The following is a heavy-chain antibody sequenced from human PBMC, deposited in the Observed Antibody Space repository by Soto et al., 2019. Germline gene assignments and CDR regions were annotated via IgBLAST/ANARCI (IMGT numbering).Heavy chain of an antibody. Sequence: QVQLVESGGGVVQPGRSLRLSCAASGFTFSSYGMHWVRQAPGKGLEWVAVISYDGSNKYYADSVKGRFTISRDNSKNPLYLQMNSLRAEETAVYYCAKDPSRGYCTNGVCRYGMDVWGQGTTVTVSS. CDR3: AKDPSRGYCTNGVCRYGMDV. D-gene: IGHD2-8*01. J-gene: IGHJ6*02. CDR2: ISYDGSNK. CDR1: GFTFSSYG. V-gene: IGHV3-30*18.